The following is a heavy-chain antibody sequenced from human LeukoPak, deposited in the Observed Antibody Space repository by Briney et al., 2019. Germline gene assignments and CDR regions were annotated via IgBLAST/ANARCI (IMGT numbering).Heavy chain of an antibody. Sequence: PSETLSLTCTVSGGSISSYYWSWIRQPPGKGLEWIGYIYYSGSTNYNPSLKSRVTMSVDTSKNQFSLKLSSVTAADTAVYYCARSHSSSWSKRYFDYWGQGTLVTVSS. CDR1: GGSISSYY. D-gene: IGHD6-13*01. J-gene: IGHJ4*02. CDR2: IYYSGST. V-gene: IGHV4-59*12. CDR3: ARSHSSSWSKRYFDY.